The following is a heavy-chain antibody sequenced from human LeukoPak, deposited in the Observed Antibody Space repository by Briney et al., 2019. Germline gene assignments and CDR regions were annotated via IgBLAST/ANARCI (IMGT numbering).Heavy chain of an antibody. CDR3: ARHPYGNFVLDY. CDR1: VGSIRNYY. V-gene: IGHV4-59*08. Sequence: PSETLSLTCTVSVGSIRNYYWSWIRQPPGKGLEWIGYIYYSGSTKYNPSLRSRVTISVDTSKNQFSLKLSSVTAADTAVYYCARHPYGNFVLDYWGQGTLVTVSS. D-gene: IGHD4-11*01. CDR2: IYYSGST. J-gene: IGHJ4*02.